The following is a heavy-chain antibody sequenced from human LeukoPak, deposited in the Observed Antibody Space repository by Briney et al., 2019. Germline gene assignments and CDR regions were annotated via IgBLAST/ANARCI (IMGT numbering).Heavy chain of an antibody. CDR1: GFTFSRHW. CDR2: INQDGSQK. J-gene: IGHJ4*02. Sequence: PGGSLRLSCAASGFTFSRHWMSWVRQAPGKGLEWVASINQDGSQKYYVDSVRGRFTISRDNAKNSLYLQMNSLRAEDTAVYYCARDAYWGQGTLVTVSS. CDR3: ARDAY. V-gene: IGHV3-7*04.